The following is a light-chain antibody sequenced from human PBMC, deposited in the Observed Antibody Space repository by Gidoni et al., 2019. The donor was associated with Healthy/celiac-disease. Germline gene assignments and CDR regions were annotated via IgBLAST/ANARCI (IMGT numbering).Light chain of an antibody. V-gene: IGKV3-15*01. CDR2: GAS. CDR3: QQYDNWPPIT. CDR1: LSVSSN. J-gene: IGKJ5*01. Sequence: EIVMTQSPATLSVSPGERATLSCRASLSVSSNLAGYQQKPGQAPRLLIYGASTRATGIPARFSGSGSGTEFTLTISSLQSEDFAVYYCQQYDNWPPITFGQGTRLEIK.